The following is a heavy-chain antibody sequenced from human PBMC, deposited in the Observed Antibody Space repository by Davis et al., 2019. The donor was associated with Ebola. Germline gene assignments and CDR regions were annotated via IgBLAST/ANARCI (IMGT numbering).Heavy chain of an antibody. Sequence: GESLKISCAASGFTINNNYMSWVRQAPGKGLEWVSSLHNDGSDTKYADSVEGRFTISRDNAKNTLYLQMNSLRAEDTAVYYCAKGMHGGYVPCVLDYWGQGTQVTVSS. CDR2: LHNDGSDT. V-gene: IGHV3-74*03. CDR1: GFTINNNY. D-gene: IGHD5-12*01. CDR3: AKGMHGGYVPCVLDY. J-gene: IGHJ4*02.